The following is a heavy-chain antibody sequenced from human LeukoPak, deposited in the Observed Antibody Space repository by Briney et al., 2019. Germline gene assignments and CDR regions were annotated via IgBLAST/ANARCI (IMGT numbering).Heavy chain of an antibody. J-gene: IGHJ4*02. CDR3: AKDVVRGVIIKSHFDY. Sequence: GRSPSPSCAASGFTFSSSAMSWGRHAPGKGLGWVSAISGSAGTTYYADSVKGRFTISRDNSKNTLYLQMNSLRAEDTAVYYCAKDVVRGVIIKSHFDYWGQGTLVTVSS. V-gene: IGHV3-23*01. CDR1: GFTFSSSA. D-gene: IGHD3-10*01. CDR2: ISGSAGTT.